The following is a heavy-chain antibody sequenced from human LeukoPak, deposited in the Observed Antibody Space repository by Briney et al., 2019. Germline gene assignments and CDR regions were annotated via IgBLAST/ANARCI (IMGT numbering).Heavy chain of an antibody. Sequence: PSETLSLTCAVSGDPISSGYFWAWIRQPPGKGLEWIGSINHSGSTFYNPSLKSRVTISVDTSKNQFSLRLTSVTAADTAVYYCARGLGTNQDDWGQGTLVTVSS. D-gene: IGHD6-13*01. CDR3: ARGLGTNQDD. CDR2: INHSGST. J-gene: IGHJ4*02. CDR1: GDPISSGYF. V-gene: IGHV4-38-2*01.